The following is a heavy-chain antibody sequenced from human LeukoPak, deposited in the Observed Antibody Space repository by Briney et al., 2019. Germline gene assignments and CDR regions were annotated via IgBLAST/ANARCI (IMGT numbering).Heavy chain of an antibody. CDR2: IYYSAST. CDR1: GGSVSSSIYY. J-gene: IGHJ4*02. CDR3: ASRNDILTGYVFDF. V-gene: IGHV4-39*01. D-gene: IGHD3-9*01. Sequence: SETPSLTCTVSGGSVSSSIYYWGWIRQPPGKGLEWIGSIYYSASTSYNPSLKSRVTISVATYKNQFSLQLTSVTAADTAVYYCASRNDILTGYVFDFWGQGTLVTVSS.